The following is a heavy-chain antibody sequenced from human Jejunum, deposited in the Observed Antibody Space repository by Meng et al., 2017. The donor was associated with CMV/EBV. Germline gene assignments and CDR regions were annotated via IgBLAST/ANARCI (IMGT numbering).Heavy chain of an antibody. J-gene: IGHJ4*02. CDR1: GYTFLDYY. D-gene: IGHD3-10*01. Sequence: KASGYTFLDYYLHWVRHVPGQGLEWMGWINPIMGDTYNPQSFQGRVTMTRDTSISTAYMELDRLTSDDTAIYFCARGAKGYGSGPLDYWGQGALVTVSS. V-gene: IGHV1-2*02. CDR2: INPIMGDT. CDR3: ARGAKGYGSGPLDY.